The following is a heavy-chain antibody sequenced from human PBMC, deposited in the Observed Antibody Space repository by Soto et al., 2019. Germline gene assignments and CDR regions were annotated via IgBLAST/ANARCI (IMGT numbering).Heavy chain of an antibody. CDR2: ISYRGRT. CDR3: SRSVRFRHLRLTY. J-gene: IGHJ1*01. D-gene: IGHD3-16*01. Sequence: SETLSLTCTVSGGSITGADYYWSWIRQPPGKGLEWIGYISYRGRTYYNPSLKSRLTISLDTSKNQFSLRLTSVTVADTAVYYCSRSVRFRHLRLTYWSQGTLVTVSS. V-gene: IGHV4-31*03. CDR1: GGSITGADYY.